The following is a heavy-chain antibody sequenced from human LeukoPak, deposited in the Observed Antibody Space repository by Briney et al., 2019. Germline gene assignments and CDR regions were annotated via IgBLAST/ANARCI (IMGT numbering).Heavy chain of an antibody. Sequence: SETLSLTCAVYGGSFSGYYWSWIRQPPGKGLEWIGSIYYSGSTYYNPSLKSRVTISVDTSKNQFSLKLSSVTAADTAVYYCAREYGSGSYRFDYWGQGTLVTVSS. CDR2: IYYSGST. CDR1: GGSFSGYY. V-gene: IGHV4-34*01. CDR3: AREYGSGSYRFDY. D-gene: IGHD3-10*01. J-gene: IGHJ4*02.